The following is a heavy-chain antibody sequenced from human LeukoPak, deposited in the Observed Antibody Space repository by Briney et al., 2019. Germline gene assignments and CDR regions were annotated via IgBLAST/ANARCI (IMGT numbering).Heavy chain of an antibody. CDR1: GYTFTGYY. CDR3: ARVRDQLPFDY. CDR2: INPNSGGT. Sequence: GASVTVSCKPSGYTFTGYYIQWVRQAPRQGLEWMGWINPNSGGTNYAQKFQGRVTMTRDTSISTAYMELSRLRSDDTAVYYCARVRDQLPFDYWGQGTLVTVSS. J-gene: IGHJ4*02. D-gene: IGHD2-2*01. V-gene: IGHV1-2*02.